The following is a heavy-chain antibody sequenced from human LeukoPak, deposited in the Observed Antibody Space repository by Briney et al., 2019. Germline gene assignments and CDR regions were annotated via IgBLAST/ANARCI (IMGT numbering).Heavy chain of an antibody. CDR1: GYIFINHY. CDR2: INPNGGST. CDR3: ARVEYGSGSRGTFDL. V-gene: IGHV1-46*01. J-gene: IGHJ3*01. D-gene: IGHD3-10*01. Sequence: VASVKVSCRASGYIFINHYIHWARQAPGQGFELMGEINPNGGSTTYAQKFQGRVTMTRDMSTNTVYMALSSLTSEDTAVYYCARVEYGSGSRGTFDLWGQGTRVTVSS.